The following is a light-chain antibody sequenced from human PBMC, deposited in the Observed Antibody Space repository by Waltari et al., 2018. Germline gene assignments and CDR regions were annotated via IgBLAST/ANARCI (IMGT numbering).Light chain of an antibody. Sequence: IVMTHSSAPLPVSQVKTPTFSRRASQSVSNNLAWYQHKPGQAPRLLISGASTRASGGPARFSGSGSGTEFTLTISSLQSEDSAVYYCQQYNVWPPSTFGQGTKLEIK. CDR1: QSVSNN. J-gene: IGKJ2*02. CDR3: QQYNVWPPST. V-gene: IGKV3-15*01. CDR2: GAS.